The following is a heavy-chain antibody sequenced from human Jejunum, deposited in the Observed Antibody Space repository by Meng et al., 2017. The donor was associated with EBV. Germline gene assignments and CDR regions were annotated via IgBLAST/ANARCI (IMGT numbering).Heavy chain of an antibody. CDR1: GFTFSNAW. J-gene: IGHJ4*02. V-gene: IGHV3-15*01. CDR3: TTNPSQWDH. D-gene: IGHD6-19*01. Sequence: EGQLCGFGGGLVQPGGSLRLSCPVSGFTFSNAWMSWVRQAPGKGPEWVARIKSKIDGGTTDYATAVKGRFTISRDDSKNTLYLQMNSLRTEDTALYYCTTNPSQWDHWGQGTLVTVSS. CDR2: IKSKIDGGTT.